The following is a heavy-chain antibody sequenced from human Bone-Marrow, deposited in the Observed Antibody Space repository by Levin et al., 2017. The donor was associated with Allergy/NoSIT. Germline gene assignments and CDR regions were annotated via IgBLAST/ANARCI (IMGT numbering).Heavy chain of an antibody. V-gene: IGHV4-59*01. CDR3: ARGTRLAATSVDFDY. CDR1: GGSISSYY. CDR2: IYYSGST. Sequence: SETLSLTCTVSGGSISSYYWSWIRQPPGKGLEWIGYIYYSGSTNYNPSLKSRVTISVDTSKNQFSLKLSSVTAADTAVYYCARGTRLAATSVDFDYWGQGTLVTVSS. J-gene: IGHJ4*02. D-gene: IGHD2-15*01.